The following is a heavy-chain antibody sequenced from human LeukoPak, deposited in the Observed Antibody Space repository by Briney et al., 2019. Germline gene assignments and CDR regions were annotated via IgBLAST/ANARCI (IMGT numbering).Heavy chain of an antibody. CDR2: IKQGGSEK. CDR1: GFMFNNYW. D-gene: IGHD3-10*01. V-gene: IGHV3-7*05. CDR3: AKAGPAFDI. Sequence: PGGSLRLSCVASGFMFNNYWMNWVRQAPGRGLEWVAMIKQGGSEKFYVDSVKGRFTISRDNSKNSLYLQMNSLRTEDTALYYCAKAGPAFDIWGQGTMVTVSS. J-gene: IGHJ3*02.